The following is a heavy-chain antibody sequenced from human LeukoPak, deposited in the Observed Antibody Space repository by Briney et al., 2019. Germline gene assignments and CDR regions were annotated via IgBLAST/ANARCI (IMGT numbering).Heavy chain of an antibody. CDR1: GGSISSGSYY. V-gene: IGHV4-61*02. Sequence: SETLSLTCTVSGGSISSGSYYWSWIRQPAGKGLEWIGRIYTSGSTNYNPSLKSRVTISVDTSKNQFSLKLSSVTAADTAVYYCARGDYGDYGDFYYYGLDVWGQGTTVTVSS. CDR2: IYTSGST. D-gene: IGHD4-17*01. CDR3: ARGDYGDYGDFYYYGLDV. J-gene: IGHJ6*02.